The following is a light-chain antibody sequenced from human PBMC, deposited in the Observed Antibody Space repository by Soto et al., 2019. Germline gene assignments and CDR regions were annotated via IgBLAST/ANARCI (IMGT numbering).Light chain of an antibody. V-gene: IGKV3-15*01. J-gene: IGKJ1*01. CDR1: QSVFSN. Sequence: ELVMTQSPATLSVSPGERATLSCRASQSVFSNLAWYQQKPGQAPRLLIHGASTRATGIPARFSGSGSGTDFTLTLSILQSEDFAVYYCQQYDKWPRTFGQGTKVEI. CDR2: GAS. CDR3: QQYDKWPRT.